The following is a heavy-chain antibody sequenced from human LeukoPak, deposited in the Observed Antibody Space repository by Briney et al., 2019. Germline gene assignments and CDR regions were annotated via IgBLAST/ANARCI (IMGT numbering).Heavy chain of an antibody. D-gene: IGHD4-17*01. V-gene: IGHV3-23*01. J-gene: IGHJ4*02. CDR2: ISGSGGNT. CDR3: ARGYGATDY. CDR1: RFTFSAYS. Sequence: QPGGSLRLSCAASRFTFSAYSMTWVRQAPGKGLEWVSAISGSGGNTYYADSVKGRFTISRDNAKNSLFQQMNGLRDEDTAVYYCARGYGATDYWGQGTLVTVSS.